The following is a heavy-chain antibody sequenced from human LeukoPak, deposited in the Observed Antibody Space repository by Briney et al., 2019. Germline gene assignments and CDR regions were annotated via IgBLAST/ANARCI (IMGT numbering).Heavy chain of an antibody. CDR1: GGSISSGSYY. V-gene: IGHV4-61*01. CDR2: ISYSGST. J-gene: IGHJ4*02. D-gene: IGHD3-22*01. CDR3: ASDSSGYYYGPLDY. Sequence: SQTLSLTCTVSGGSISSGSYYWSWIRQPPGKGLEWIGYISYSGSTNYNPSLTGRVTISVDTSKNQLSLRLSSVTPADTAVYYCASDSSGYYYGPLDYWGQGTLVTVSS.